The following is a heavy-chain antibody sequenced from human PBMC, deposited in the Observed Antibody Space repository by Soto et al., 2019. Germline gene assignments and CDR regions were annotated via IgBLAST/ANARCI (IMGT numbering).Heavy chain of an antibody. Sequence: QVQLVESGGGLVKPGGSLRLSCAASGFTFSDYYMSWIRQAPGRGLEWVSYISGSNNNIYYADSVKGRFTISRDNAKNSLYLQMNSLRAADTALYYGARADLLKSSGSTEGFDPWGQGTLVTVSS. CDR3: ARADLLKSSGSTEGFDP. V-gene: IGHV3-11*01. CDR1: GFTFSDYY. J-gene: IGHJ5*02. CDR2: ISGSNNNI. D-gene: IGHD3-10*01.